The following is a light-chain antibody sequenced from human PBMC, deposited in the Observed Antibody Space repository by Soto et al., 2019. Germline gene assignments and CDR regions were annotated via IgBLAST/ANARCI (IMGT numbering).Light chain of an antibody. J-gene: IGKJ1*01. V-gene: IGKV3-20*01. Sequence: EIVLTQSPGTLSLFPGERATLSCRATQSVNSDYLAWYQQKPGQAPRLLIYIASRRATGIPDRFSGSGSETDFTLTISRLEPEDFAVYYCQQYGTSPWTFGQGTKVEIK. CDR2: IAS. CDR1: QSVNSDY. CDR3: QQYGTSPWT.